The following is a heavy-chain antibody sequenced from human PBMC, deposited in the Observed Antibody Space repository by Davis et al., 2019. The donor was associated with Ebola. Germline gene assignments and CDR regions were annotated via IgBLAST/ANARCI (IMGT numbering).Heavy chain of an antibody. V-gene: IGHV4-59*08. D-gene: IGHD4-17*01. J-gene: IGHJ4*02. CDR1: GGSISSYY. Sequence: SETLSLTCTVSGGSISSYYWSWIRQPPGKGLEWIGYIYYSGYSGSPNYHPSLKSRVTISVDTSKNQFSLNLNSVTAADTAVYYCAIGAAPVDFWGQGALVTVSS. CDR3: AIGAAPVDF. CDR2: IYYSGYSGSP.